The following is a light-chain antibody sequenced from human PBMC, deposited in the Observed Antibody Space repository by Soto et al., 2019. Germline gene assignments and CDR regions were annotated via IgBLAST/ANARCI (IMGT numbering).Light chain of an antibody. Sequence: QSVLTQPASVSGSPGPSITLSCTGTGSESGGYNYVSWFQQHPDKAPKLMIYDVSNRPSGVFARFSGSKSGNTASLTISGLQAEDEADYYCNSYTTSGTHVFGTGTKVTVL. J-gene: IGLJ1*01. CDR3: NSYTTSGTHV. CDR1: GSESGGYNY. V-gene: IGLV2-14*03. CDR2: DVS.